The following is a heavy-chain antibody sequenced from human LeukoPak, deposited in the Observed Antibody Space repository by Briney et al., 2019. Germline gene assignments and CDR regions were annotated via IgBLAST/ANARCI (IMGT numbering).Heavy chain of an antibody. J-gene: IGHJ4*02. Sequence: SVRVSCKTSGFTXISSAVQWVRQARGQRLEWIGWIVVGSGNTNYAQKFQERVTITRDMSTSTAYMELSSLRSEDTAVYYCAADPSYSSGYRYYFDYWGQGTLVTVSS. D-gene: IGHD3-22*01. V-gene: IGHV1-58*01. CDR3: AADPSYSSGYRYYFDY. CDR2: IVVGSGNT. CDR1: GFTXISSA.